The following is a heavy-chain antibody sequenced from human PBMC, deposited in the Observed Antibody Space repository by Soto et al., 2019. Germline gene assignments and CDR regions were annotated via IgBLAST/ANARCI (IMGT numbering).Heavy chain of an antibody. CDR3: AKDSNVLRFLETGGLGYFDY. CDR1: GFTIGDYA. CDR2: ISWNSGSI. Sequence: PRLACAAAGFTIGDYAMRWVRQGPGKELEVVSGISWNSGSIGYADSVKGRFTISRDNAKNSLYLQMNSLRAEDTALYYCAKDSNVLRFLETGGLGYFDYWGQGTLVTVSS. D-gene: IGHD3-3*01. V-gene: IGHV3-9*01. J-gene: IGHJ4*02.